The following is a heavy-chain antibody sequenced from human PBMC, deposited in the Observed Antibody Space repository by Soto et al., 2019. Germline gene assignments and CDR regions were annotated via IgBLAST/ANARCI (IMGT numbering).Heavy chain of an antibody. Sequence: QVQLQESGPGLVKPSQTLSLTRTVSGGSISSGRNFWSWIRQHPGKGLEWIGYIYSSGSTSYIPSLRRRSIISLGTSQNMCSLRLSSVTAADTAVYFCARGGEFVMGLYFGMDVWGQGTTVIVSS. J-gene: IGHJ6*02. V-gene: IGHV4-31*03. CDR2: IYSSGST. CDR1: GGSISSGRNF. CDR3: ARGGEFVMGLYFGMDV. D-gene: IGHD3-16*01.